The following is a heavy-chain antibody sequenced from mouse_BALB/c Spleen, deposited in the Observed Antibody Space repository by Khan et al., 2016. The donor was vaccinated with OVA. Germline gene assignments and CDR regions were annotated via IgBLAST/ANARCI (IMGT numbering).Heavy chain of an antibody. CDR1: GFSLSNYG. CDR3: ARAFYNGAWFAY. J-gene: IGHJ3*01. V-gene: IGHV2-9*02. Sequence: VKLEESGPGLVAPSQTLSITCTVSGFSLSNYGVHWVRQPPGKGLEWLGVIWAGGSTNHNSALMSRLSISKDDSKSQVFLKMNSLQTDDTAMYSCARAFYNGAWFAYWGQGTLVTVSA. D-gene: IGHD1-3*01. CDR2: IWAGGST.